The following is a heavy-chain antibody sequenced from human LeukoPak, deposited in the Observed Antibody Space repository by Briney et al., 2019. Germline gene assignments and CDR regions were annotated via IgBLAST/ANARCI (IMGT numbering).Heavy chain of an antibody. D-gene: IGHD3-22*01. CDR3: AKVGVVITEY. V-gene: IGHV3-30*04. J-gene: IGHJ4*02. CDR1: GFTFSTTA. Sequence: PGGSLRLSCGASGFTFSTTAMHWFRQAPGKGLEWVAVISYDGSNKYYADSVKGRFTISRDNSKNTLYLQMNSLRAEDTAVYYCAKVGVVITEYWGQGTLVTVSS. CDR2: ISYDGSNK.